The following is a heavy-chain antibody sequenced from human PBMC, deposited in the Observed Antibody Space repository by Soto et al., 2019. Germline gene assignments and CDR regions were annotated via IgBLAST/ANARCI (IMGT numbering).Heavy chain of an antibody. CDR2: ISGSGVST. J-gene: IGHJ6*03. V-gene: IGHV3-23*01. CDR3: AKGQADIVVVVAATPYYYYYYYMDV. D-gene: IGHD2-15*01. CDR1: GFTFSSYA. Sequence: PGGSLRLSCAASGFTFSSYAMSWVRQAPGKGLEWVSAISGSGVSTYYADSVKGRFTISRDNSKNTLYLQMNSLRAEDTAVYYCAKGQADIVVVVAATPYYYYYYYMDVWGKGTTVTVS.